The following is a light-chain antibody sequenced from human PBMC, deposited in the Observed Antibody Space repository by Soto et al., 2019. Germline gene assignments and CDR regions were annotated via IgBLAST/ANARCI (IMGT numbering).Light chain of an antibody. Sequence: EIVMTQSPATLSVSPGERATLSCRASQSVGINLAWYQQKPGQAPRLRIYGASTRDTSIPARFSGSGSGTEFTLPIRSLQSEDFAIYFCKQYNNWPPDRTFGQGTNVEIQ. CDR2: GAS. CDR3: KQYNNWPPDRT. V-gene: IGKV3-15*01. CDR1: QSVGIN. J-gene: IGKJ1*01.